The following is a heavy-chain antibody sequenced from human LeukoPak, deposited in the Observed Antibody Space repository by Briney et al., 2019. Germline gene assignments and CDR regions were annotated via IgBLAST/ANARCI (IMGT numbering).Heavy chain of an antibody. D-gene: IGHD6-19*01. V-gene: IGHV1-58*02. CDR2: IVVGSGNT. J-gene: IGHJ4*02. CDR3: AAISSGWYEDY. Sequence: ASVKVSCKASVFTFTSSAMQWVRQARGQRLEWIGWIVVGSGNTNYAQKFQERVTITRDMSTSTAYMELSSLRSEDTAVYYCAAISSGWYEDYWGQGTLVTVSS. CDR1: VFTFTSSA.